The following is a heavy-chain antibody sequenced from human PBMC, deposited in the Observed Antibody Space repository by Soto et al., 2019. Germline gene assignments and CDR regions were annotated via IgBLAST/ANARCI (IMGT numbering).Heavy chain of an antibody. CDR1: GFTFSSYA. Sequence: EVQLLESGGGLVQPGGSLRLSCAASGFTFSSYAMSWVRQAPGKGLEWVSAISGSGGSTYYADSVKGRFTISRDNSKNTLYLQMNSLRAEDTAVYYCARGGVRGYYYYGMDVWGQGTTVTVSS. D-gene: IGHD3-10*01. CDR2: ISGSGGST. V-gene: IGHV3-23*01. CDR3: ARGGVRGYYYYGMDV. J-gene: IGHJ6*02.